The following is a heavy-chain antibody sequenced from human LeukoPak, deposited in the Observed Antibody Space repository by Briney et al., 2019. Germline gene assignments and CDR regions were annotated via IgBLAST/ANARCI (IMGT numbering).Heavy chain of an antibody. CDR2: ISNDGNNK. J-gene: IGHJ4*02. CDR1: GFSFSIYA. V-gene: IGHV3-30-3*01. CDR3: ARDSPVVSPFDY. Sequence: GGSLRLSCAASGFSFSIYAMHWVRQAPGKGLEWVAAISNDGNNKYHADSVRGRFTVSRDNSKNTLYLQMDSLRAEDTAVYYCARDSPVVSPFDYWGQGTLVTVSS. D-gene: IGHD3-22*01.